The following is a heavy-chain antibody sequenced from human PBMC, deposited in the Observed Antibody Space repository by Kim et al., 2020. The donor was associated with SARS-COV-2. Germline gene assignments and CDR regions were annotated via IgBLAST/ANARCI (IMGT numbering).Heavy chain of an antibody. V-gene: IGHV3-23*01. CDR2: ISGNGGIT. D-gene: IGHD1-7*01. CDR1: GFTFTSYA. Sequence: GGSLRLSCAASGFTFTSYAMSWFRQAPGKGLEWVSTISGNGGITYYGDSVKGRFTISRDTSKNTLYLQMNSLRADDSAVYYCAKSGGTTIYHPMDVWGQG. CDR3: AKSGGTTIYHPMDV. J-gene: IGHJ6*02.